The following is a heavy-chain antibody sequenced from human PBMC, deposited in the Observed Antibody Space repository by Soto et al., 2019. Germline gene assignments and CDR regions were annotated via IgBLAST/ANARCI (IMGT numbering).Heavy chain of an antibody. CDR3: AADLARLPDAFDI. J-gene: IGHJ3*02. CDR1: GFTFINSA. CDR2: IVVDSGNT. Sequence: SVKVSCKASGFTFINSAVQWVRQARGQRLEWIGWIVVDSGNTNYAQKFQERVTITRDMSTSTSYMKLSSLRSEDTAVYYCAADLARLPDAFDIWGQGTMVTVSS. V-gene: IGHV1-58*01. D-gene: IGHD5-12*01.